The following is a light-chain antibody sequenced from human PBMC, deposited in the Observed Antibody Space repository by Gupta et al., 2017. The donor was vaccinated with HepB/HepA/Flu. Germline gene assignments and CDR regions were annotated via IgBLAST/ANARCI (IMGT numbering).Light chain of an antibody. CDR3: RQGKHGPYT. CDR2: KVS. Sequence: DGVLTQSPRFLLGALGQSASISCMSSQSLVHSSRSTYLMWFHQRPGQSPRRLFYKVSNRDSGVPDRFSGSGSGSDVTRKSSRVGAEDVGIYYCRQGKHGPYTCGQGTKLETK. V-gene: IGKV2-30*02. CDR1: QSLVHSSRSTY. J-gene: IGKJ2*01.